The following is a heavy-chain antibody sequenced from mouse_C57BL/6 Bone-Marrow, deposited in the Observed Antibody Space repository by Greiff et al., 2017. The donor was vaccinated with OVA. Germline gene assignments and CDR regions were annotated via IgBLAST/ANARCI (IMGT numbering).Heavy chain of an antibody. Sequence: EVKLVESGAELVRPGASVKLSCTASGYTITDDYMHWVKQRPEQGLEWIGWIDPENGVTDYASKFQGKATITADTSSNTAYLQLCSLTSEDNAVYYCTTTVPWFAYWGQGTLVTVSA. CDR1: GYTITDDY. J-gene: IGHJ3*01. CDR2: IDPENGVT. V-gene: IGHV14-4*01. D-gene: IGHD1-1*01. CDR3: TTTVPWFAY.